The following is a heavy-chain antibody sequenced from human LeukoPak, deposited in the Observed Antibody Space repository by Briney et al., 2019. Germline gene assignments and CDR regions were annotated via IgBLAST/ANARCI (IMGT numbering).Heavy chain of an antibody. D-gene: IGHD3-22*01. J-gene: IGHJ4*02. Sequence: SETLSLTCAVYGGSFSGYYWSWIRQPPGKGLEWIGEINHSGSTNYSPSLKSRVTISVDTSKNQFSLKLSSVTAADTAVYYCAREFRGWTYYYDSSGYYYFDYWGQGTLVTVSS. CDR3: AREFRGWTYYYDSSGYYYFDY. CDR2: INHSGST. V-gene: IGHV4-34*01. CDR1: GGSFSGYY.